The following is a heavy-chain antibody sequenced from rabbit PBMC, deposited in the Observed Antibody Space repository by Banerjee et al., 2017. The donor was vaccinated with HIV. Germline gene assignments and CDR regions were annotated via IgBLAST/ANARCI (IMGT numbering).Heavy chain of an antibody. J-gene: IGHJ4*01. CDR1: GFSFSSTYW. V-gene: IGHV1S40*01. CDR2: IYAGSSGTT. D-gene: IGHD6-1*01. CDR3: ARGRAGYNGYGYAYFNL. Sequence: QSLEESGGDLVKPGASLTLTCTASGFSFSSTYWICWVRQAPGKGLALIACIYAGSSGTTCYTSWAKGRFTISRSTRLNPVDLKMSSLTVADTATYFCARGRAGYNGYGYAYFNLWGQGTLVTVS.